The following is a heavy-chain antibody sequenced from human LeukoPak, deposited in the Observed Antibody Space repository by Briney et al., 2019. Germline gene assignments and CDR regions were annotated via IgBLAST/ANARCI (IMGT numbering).Heavy chain of an antibody. CDR3: ARGPISGFGDV. Sequence: GRSLRLSCAASGFTFSSYAMHWVRQAPGKGLERVEVISYDGSNKYYADYVKGRFTISRDNSKNTLYLQMNSLRAEDTAVYYCARGPISGFGDVWGQGTTVTVSS. CDR1: GFTFSSYA. V-gene: IGHV3-30-3*01. J-gene: IGHJ6*02. CDR2: ISYDGSNK. D-gene: IGHD3-22*01.